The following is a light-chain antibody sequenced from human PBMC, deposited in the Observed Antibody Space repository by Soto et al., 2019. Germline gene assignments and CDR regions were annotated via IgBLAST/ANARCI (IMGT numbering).Light chain of an antibody. CDR3: QSYDSSLSESGWV. Sequence: QSVLTQPPSVSGAPGQRVTISCTGSSSNIGAGYDVHWYQLLPGTAPKLLIYDNNNRPSGVPDRFSGSKSGTSASLAITGLQTEDEADYYCQSYDSSLSESGWVFGGGTKVTVL. V-gene: IGLV1-40*01. CDR2: DNN. J-gene: IGLJ3*02. CDR1: SSNIGAGYD.